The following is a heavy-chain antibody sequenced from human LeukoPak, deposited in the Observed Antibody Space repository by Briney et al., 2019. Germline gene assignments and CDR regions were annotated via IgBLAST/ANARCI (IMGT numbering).Heavy chain of an antibody. V-gene: IGHV3-21*06. D-gene: IGHD6-13*01. CDR3: ARGLTYSSSWFWAFDI. CDR2: ISSSSSYI. Sequence: GGSLRLSCAASGFSSYILNWVRQAPGKGLEWVSSISSSSSYIYNGDSVRGRFTISRDNAKNSLYLQMNSLRAEDTAVYYCARGLTYSSSWFWAFDIWGQGTMVTVSS. CDR1: GFSSYI. J-gene: IGHJ3*02.